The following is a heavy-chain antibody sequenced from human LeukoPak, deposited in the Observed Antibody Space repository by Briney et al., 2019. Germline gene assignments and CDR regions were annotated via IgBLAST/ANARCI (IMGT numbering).Heavy chain of an antibody. CDR1: GGSISSYY. D-gene: IGHD1-26*01. J-gene: IGHJ4*02. V-gene: IGHV4-39*07. CDR3: ARDGVSGSYPFDY. Sequence: SETLSLTCTVSGGSISSYYWGWIRQPLGKGLEWIRSIYYSGSTYYNPSLKSRVTISVDTSKNQFSLKLSSVTAADTAVYYCARDGVSGSYPFDYWGQGTLVTVSS. CDR2: IYYSGST.